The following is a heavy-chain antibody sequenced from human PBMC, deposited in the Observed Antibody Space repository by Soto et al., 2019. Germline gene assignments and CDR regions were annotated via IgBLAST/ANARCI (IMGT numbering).Heavy chain of an antibody. V-gene: IGHV4-34*01. CDR1: GGSFSGYY. CDR2: INHSGST. CDR3: ARIGYSYGFYYYYYMDV. D-gene: IGHD5-18*01. J-gene: IGHJ6*03. Sequence: QVQLQQWGAGLLKPSETLSLTCAVYGGSFSGYYWSWIRQPPGKGLEWIGEINHSGSTNYNPSLKSRVTISVDTSKNQFSLKLSSVTAADTAVYYCARIGYSYGFYYYYYMDVWGKGTTVTVSS.